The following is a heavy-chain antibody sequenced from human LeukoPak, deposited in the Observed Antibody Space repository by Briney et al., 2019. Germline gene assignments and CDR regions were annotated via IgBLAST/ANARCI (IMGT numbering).Heavy chain of an antibody. CDR1: GYTFTSYI. J-gene: IGHJ4*02. D-gene: IGHD5-12*01. CDR3: ARRWLRHDPNDY. CDR2: INPNSGGT. Sequence: GASVKVSCKASGYTFTSYIISWVRQAPGQGLEWMGRINPNSGGTNYAQKFQGRVTMTRDTSISTAYMELSRLRSDDTAVYYCARRWLRHDPNDYWGQGTLVTVSS. V-gene: IGHV1-2*06.